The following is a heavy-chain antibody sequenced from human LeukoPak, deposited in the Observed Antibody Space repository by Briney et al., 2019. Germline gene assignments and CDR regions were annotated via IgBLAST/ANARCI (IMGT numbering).Heavy chain of an antibody. Sequence: QTGGSLRLSCAASGFTFSSYAMHWVRQAPGKGLEWVAVISYDGSNKYYADSVKGRFTISRDNSKNMLYLQMNSLRAEDTAVYYCAAYSSGWYNYYYYGMDVWGQGTTVTVSS. J-gene: IGHJ6*02. D-gene: IGHD6-19*01. V-gene: IGHV3-30*04. CDR1: GFTFSSYA. CDR3: AAYSSGWYNYYYYGMDV. CDR2: ISYDGSNK.